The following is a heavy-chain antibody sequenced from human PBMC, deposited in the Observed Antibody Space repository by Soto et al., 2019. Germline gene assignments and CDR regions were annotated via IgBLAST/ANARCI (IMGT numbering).Heavy chain of an antibody. CDR1: GFSLSTSAVG. D-gene: IGHD6-19*01. Sequence: QITLKESGPTLVKPTQTLTLTCSFSGFSLSTSAVGVGWIRQPPGKAPEWLGLIYWDDDKQYSPSLKSRLTITKDTPKNQVVLTMTNMDTVDTATYHCAHGSGWLHDYWGQGILVTVSS. J-gene: IGHJ4*02. CDR2: IYWDDDK. CDR3: AHGSGWLHDY. V-gene: IGHV2-5*02.